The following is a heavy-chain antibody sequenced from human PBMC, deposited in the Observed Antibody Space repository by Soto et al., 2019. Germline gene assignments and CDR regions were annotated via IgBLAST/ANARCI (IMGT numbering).Heavy chain of an antibody. V-gene: IGHV1-2*04. D-gene: IGHD6-13*01. Sequence: ASVKVSCKASGYTFTGYYMHWVRQAPGQGLEWMGWINPNSGGTNYAQKFQGWVTMTRDTSISTAYMELSRLRSDDTAVYYCARVNLIAAAGTRYYFDYCGQGTLVTGSS. CDR3: ARVNLIAAAGTRYYFDY. CDR1: GYTFTGYY. J-gene: IGHJ4*02. CDR2: INPNSGGT.